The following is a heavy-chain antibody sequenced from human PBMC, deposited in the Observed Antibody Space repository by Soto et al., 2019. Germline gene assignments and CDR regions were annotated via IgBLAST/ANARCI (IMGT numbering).Heavy chain of an antibody. CDR2: VYWDDDR. Sequence: SPTVTGEFSGVSVRTKRKSVGWILQPPGQALEWLALVYWDDDRRYSPSLSNRLTVTKDTSKNHVVLTLTNMNHVDTATYYCAYTATSQHKHSFDSWGQGIVVTVS. CDR3: AYTATSQHKHSFDS. V-gene: IGHV2-5*02. J-gene: IGHJ5*01. CDR1: GVSVRTKRKS. D-gene: IGHD2-2*01.